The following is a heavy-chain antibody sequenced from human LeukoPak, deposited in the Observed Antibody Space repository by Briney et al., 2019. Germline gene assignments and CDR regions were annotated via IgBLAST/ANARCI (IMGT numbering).Heavy chain of an antibody. CDR1: GFTFSSYW. CDR3: ARDEVAVPGGDC. J-gene: IGHJ4*02. V-gene: IGHV3-7*04. CDR2: IKKDGSEK. Sequence: GGSLRLSCVASGFTFSSYWMSWVRQAPGKGLEWVANIKKDGSEKYYVDSVKGRFTISRDNAKNLLYLQMNSLRPEDTAVYYCARDEVAVPGGDCWGQGTLVTVSS. D-gene: IGHD5-12*01.